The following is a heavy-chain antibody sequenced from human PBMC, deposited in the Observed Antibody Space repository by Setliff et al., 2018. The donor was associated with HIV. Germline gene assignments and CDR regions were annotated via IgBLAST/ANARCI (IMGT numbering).Heavy chain of an antibody. CDR2: INQSGNT. CDR3: AREWCQGYSGSGSFYHRNFDL. D-gene: IGHD3-10*01. CDR1: GGSLSGYY. Sequence: SETLSLTCAVYGGSLSGYYWSWVRQSPGRGLEWIGEINQSGNTNFNPSLKSRLIISVDTSKSQFSLKLTSVTAADTALYYCAREWCQGYSGSGSFYHRNFDLWGRGTLVTVSS. V-gene: IGHV4-34*01. J-gene: IGHJ2*01.